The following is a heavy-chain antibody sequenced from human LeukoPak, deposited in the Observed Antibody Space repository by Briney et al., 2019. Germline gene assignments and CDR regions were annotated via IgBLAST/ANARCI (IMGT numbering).Heavy chain of an antibody. J-gene: IGHJ4*02. Sequence: PGGSLRLSCAASGISFRSYGMRWVRQAPGKGLEWVTFIWYDASNKYYAESVKGRFTISRDNSKSTLYLQMNSLRAEDTAVYYCAKGLYSSGWSDFDYWGQGTLVTVSS. V-gene: IGHV3-30*02. CDR1: GISFRSYG. CDR3: AKGLYSSGWSDFDY. D-gene: IGHD6-19*01. CDR2: IWYDASNK.